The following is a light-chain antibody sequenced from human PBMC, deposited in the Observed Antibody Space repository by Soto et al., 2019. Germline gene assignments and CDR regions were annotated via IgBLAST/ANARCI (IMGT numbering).Light chain of an antibody. J-gene: IGLJ3*02. V-gene: IGLV2-14*01. Sequence: QSALTQPASVSGSPGQSITISCTGTSSDIGSYNYVSWYQHYPGKAPRLLIYEVTNRPSGVSNRFSGSKSGNTASLTSSGLQAEDDADYYCCSYRSSRTWVFGGGTKLTVL. CDR3: CSYRSSRTWV. CDR2: EVT. CDR1: SSDIGSYNY.